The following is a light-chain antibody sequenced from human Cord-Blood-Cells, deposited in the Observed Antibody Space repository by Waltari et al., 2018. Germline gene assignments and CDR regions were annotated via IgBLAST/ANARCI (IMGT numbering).Light chain of an antibody. V-gene: IGLV2-11*01. Sequence: QSALTQPRSVSGSPGQSVTISCTGTSSDVGGYNYVSWYPQPPGKAPKRMIYDVSKRPSGVPDRFSGSKSGNTASLTISGLQAEDEADYYCCSYAGSYTYVFGTGTKVTVL. CDR1: SSDVGGYNY. CDR2: DVS. J-gene: IGLJ1*01. CDR3: CSYAGSYTYV.